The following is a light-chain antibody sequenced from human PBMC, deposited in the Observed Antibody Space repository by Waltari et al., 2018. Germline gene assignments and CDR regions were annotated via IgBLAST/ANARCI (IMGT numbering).Light chain of an antibody. CDR3: QQANTFPPGVT. J-gene: IGKJ4*01. V-gene: IGKV1D-12*01. CDR1: QDIGNW. Sequence: DMQMTQSPSSVSASVGDRINITCRASQDIGNWLAWYQQKPGTAPKLLNYAAARLQRGVPARFSGSGFGTDCPLTVVSLQPEDFATYFCQQANTFPPGVTFGGGTKVEI. CDR2: AAA.